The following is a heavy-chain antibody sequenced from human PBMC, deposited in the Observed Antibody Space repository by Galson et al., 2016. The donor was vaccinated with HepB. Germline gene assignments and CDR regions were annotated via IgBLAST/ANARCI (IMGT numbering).Heavy chain of an antibody. D-gene: IGHD3-10*01. V-gene: IGHV4-4*02. CDR2: IYHSGST. CDR1: GGSISSSNW. Sequence: SETLSLTCAVSGGSISSSNWWSWVRQPPGKGLEWIGEIYHSGSTNYNPSLESRVTISVDESKNQVSLKLSSVTAADTAVYYCARARLWFGDFSGYYGMDVWGQGTTVTVSS. CDR3: ARARLWFGDFSGYYGMDV. J-gene: IGHJ6*02.